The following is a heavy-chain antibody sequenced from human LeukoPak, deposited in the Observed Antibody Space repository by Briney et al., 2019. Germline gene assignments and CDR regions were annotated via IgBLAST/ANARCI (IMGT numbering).Heavy chain of an antibody. CDR3: AGYSSSSNWFDP. Sequence: SETLSLTCAVYGGSFRGYYWSWIRQPPGKGLEWIGEINHSGSTNYNPSLKSRVTISVDTSKNQFSLKLSSVTAADTAVYYCAGYSSSSNWFDPWGQGTLVTVSS. D-gene: IGHD6-13*01. CDR1: GGSFRGYY. CDR2: INHSGST. V-gene: IGHV4-34*01. J-gene: IGHJ5*02.